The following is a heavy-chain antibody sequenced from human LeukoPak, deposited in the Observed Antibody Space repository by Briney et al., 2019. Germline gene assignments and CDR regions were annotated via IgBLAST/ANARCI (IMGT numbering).Heavy chain of an antibody. Sequence: GGSLRLSCAGSGFTFSTYAMHCVRQAPGKGLEWVAVISSDGTKKYYADSVKGRFTISRDNSKDMLYLQMNSLRVDDTAVYYCARDPNSGYDMVWYLDLWGRGTLVTVSS. J-gene: IGHJ2*01. CDR3: ARDPNSGYDMVWYLDL. CDR1: GFTFSTYA. D-gene: IGHD5-12*01. CDR2: ISSDGTKK. V-gene: IGHV3-30-3*01.